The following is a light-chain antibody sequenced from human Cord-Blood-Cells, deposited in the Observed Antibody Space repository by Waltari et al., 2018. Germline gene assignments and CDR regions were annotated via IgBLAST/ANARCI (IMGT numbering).Light chain of an antibody. CDR1: SSNIGSNY. V-gene: IGLV1-47*01. CDR2: RTN. J-gene: IGLJ3*02. Sequence: QSVLTQPPSASGTPGQRVTISCSGSSSNIGSNYVYWYQQLPGTAPKLLIYRTNQRPSGVPDRFSGSESGTSASLAISGLRSEDEADDYCAAWDDSLSGWVFGGGTKLTVL. CDR3: AAWDDSLSGWV.